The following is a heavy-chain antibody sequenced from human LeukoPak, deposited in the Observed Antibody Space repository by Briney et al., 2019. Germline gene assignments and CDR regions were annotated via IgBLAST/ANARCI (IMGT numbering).Heavy chain of an antibody. Sequence: AGGSLRLSCAVSGVTLSTYWMHWVRQGPDKGLVWVSYISPDGSITRYADSVKGRFTISRDNAKNTLYLQMNSLTAEDTAVYYCSTPWSYWGQGTLVTVSS. V-gene: IGHV3-74*01. D-gene: IGHD3-3*01. CDR2: ISPDGSIT. J-gene: IGHJ4*02. CDR3: STPWSY. CDR1: GVTLSTYW.